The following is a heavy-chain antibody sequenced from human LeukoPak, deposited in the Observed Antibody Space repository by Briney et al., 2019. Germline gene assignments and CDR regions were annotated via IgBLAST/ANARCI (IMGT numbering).Heavy chain of an antibody. CDR2: ISYDGSNK. Sequence: GGSLRLSCAASGFTFSSYAMHWVRQAPGKGLEWVAVISYDGSNKYYADSVKGQFTISRDNSKNTLYMQMNSLRAEDTAVYYCARGGQQWLVRPFDYWGQGTLVTVSS. CDR3: ARGGQQWLVRPFDY. D-gene: IGHD6-19*01. J-gene: IGHJ4*02. CDR1: GFTFSSYA. V-gene: IGHV3-30-3*01.